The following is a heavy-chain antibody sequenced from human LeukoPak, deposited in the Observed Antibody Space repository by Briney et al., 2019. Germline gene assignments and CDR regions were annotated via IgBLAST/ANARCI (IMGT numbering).Heavy chain of an antibody. Sequence: GGSLRLSCAASGFTFRSYGMHWVRQAPGKGLEWVAVIWYDGSNKYYADSVKGRFTVSRDNSKNTLYLQMNSLRAEDTAVYYCARGGGLDVWGQGATVTVSS. V-gene: IGHV3-33*01. CDR3: ARGGGLDV. CDR2: IWYDGSNK. D-gene: IGHD3-16*01. J-gene: IGHJ6*02. CDR1: GFTFRSYG.